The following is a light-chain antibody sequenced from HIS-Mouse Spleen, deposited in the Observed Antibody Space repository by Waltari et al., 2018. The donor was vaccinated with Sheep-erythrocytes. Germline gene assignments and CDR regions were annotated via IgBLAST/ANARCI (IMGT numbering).Light chain of an antibody. J-gene: IGLJ1*01. V-gene: IGLV6-57*04. CDR2: EDN. Sequence: FMLTQPHSVSESPGKTVTISCTRSSGIIASNYVKWYQQRPGSAPTTVIYEDNQRPSGVPDRFSGSIDSSSNSASLTISGLKTEDEADYYCQSYDSSNYVFGTGTKVTVL. CDR3: QSYDSSNYV. CDR1: SGIIASNY.